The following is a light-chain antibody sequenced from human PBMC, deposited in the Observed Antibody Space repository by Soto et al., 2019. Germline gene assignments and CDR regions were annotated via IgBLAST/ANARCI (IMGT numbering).Light chain of an antibody. J-gene: IGLJ2*01. Sequence: QSALTQPASVSGSPGQSITISCTGTSSDVGGYDYVSWYQQHPGKAPKLMIYDISNRPSGVSDRVSGSKSANTASLTISVLQAEEDADYYCRSLTSSNPEVFGGGTKLTVL. CDR2: DIS. CDR3: RSLTSSNPEV. V-gene: IGLV2-14*01. CDR1: SSDVGGYDY.